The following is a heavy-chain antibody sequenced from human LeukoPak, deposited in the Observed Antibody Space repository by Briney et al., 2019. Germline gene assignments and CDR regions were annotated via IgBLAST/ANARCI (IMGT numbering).Heavy chain of an antibody. V-gene: IGHV3-23*01. CDR1: GFTFSSYA. D-gene: IGHD3-22*01. CDR2: ISGSGGST. J-gene: IGHJ4*02. Sequence: GGSLRLSCAASGFTFSSYAMSWVRQAPGKGLEWVSGISGSGGSTNYADSVKGRFTISRDNSKNTLYLQMNSLRAEDTAVYYCAIHYYDSSGHLDYWGQGTLVTVSS. CDR3: AIHYYDSSGHLDY.